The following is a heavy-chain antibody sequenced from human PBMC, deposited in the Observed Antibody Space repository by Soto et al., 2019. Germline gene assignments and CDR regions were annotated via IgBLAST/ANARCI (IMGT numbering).Heavy chain of an antibody. V-gene: IGHV1-18*01. CDR2: ISGYNGNT. CDR1: GYTFSNYG. CDR3: SRFIMVGGWFDPNYYHGMDV. D-gene: IGHD6-19*01. Sequence: ASVKVSCKTSGYTFSNYGINWVRQAPGQGLEWMGWISGYNGNTNYAQTVQGRVTMTTDTSTGTVYMELRSLKSDDTAIYYCSRFIMVGGWFDPNYYHGMDVWGQGTTVTVYS. J-gene: IGHJ6*02.